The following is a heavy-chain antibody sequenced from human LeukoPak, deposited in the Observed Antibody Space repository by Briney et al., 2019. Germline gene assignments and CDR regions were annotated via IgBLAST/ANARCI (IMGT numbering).Heavy chain of an antibody. CDR3: ARLGDYYYYGMDV. V-gene: IGHV4-4*07. J-gene: IGHJ6*02. CDR1: GGSISSYY. CDR2: IDTSGST. Sequence: SETLSLTCTVSGGSISSYYWSWIRQPAAKGLEWIGRIDTSGSTNYNPSLKSRVTMSVDTSKNQFSLKLSSVTAADTAVYYCARLGDYYYYGMDVWGQGTTVTVSS.